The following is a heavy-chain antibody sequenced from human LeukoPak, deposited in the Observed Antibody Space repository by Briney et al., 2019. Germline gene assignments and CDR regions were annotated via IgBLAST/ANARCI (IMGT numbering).Heavy chain of an antibody. D-gene: IGHD6-13*01. Sequence: GGSLRLSCAASGFTFSDYYMSWIRQAPGKGLEWVSYISSSGSTIYYADSVKGRFTISRDNAKNSLHLQMNSLRAEDTAVYYCARSQGSSWSHFDYWGQGTLVTVSS. J-gene: IGHJ4*02. CDR3: ARSQGSSWSHFDY. CDR1: GFTFSDYY. V-gene: IGHV3-11*01. CDR2: ISSSGSTI.